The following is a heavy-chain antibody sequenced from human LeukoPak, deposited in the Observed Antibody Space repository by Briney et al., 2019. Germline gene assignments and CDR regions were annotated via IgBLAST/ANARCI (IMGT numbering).Heavy chain of an antibody. CDR1: GFPFSSYG. CDR3: ARDKGFDY. V-gene: IGHV3-33*05. J-gene: IGHJ4*02. CDR2: ISYDGSNK. Sequence: PGGSLRLSCVASGFPFSSYGMHWVRQAPGKGLEWVAVISYDGSNKYYADSVKGRFTISRDNSKNTLYLQMNSLRAEDTAVYYCARDKGFDYWGQGTLVTVSS.